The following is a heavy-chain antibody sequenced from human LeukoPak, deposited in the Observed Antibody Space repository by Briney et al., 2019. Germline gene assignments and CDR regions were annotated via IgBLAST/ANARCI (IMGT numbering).Heavy chain of an antibody. CDR1: GFTVSSSY. J-gene: IGHJ6*03. CDR3: SHPLATVAGLYYYYMDV. CDR2: IKSKTDGGTT. D-gene: IGHD6-19*01. Sequence: PGGSLRLSCAASGFTVSSSYMSWVRQAPGKGLEWVGRIKSKTDGGTTDYAAPVKGRFTISRDDSKNTLYLQMNSLKTEDTAVYYCSHPLATVAGLYYYYMDVWGKGTTVTVSS. V-gene: IGHV3-15*01.